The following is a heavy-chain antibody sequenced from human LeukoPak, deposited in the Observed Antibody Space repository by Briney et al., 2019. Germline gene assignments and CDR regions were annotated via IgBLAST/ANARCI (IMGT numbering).Heavy chain of an antibody. J-gene: IGHJ4*02. V-gene: IGHV3-33*06. D-gene: IGHD3-22*01. Sequence: GGSLRLSCAASGFTFSSYGMHWVRQAPGKVLEWVALIWYDGSNKYYADSVKGRFTISRDNSKNTLYLQMNSLRAEDTAVYYCAKSSGYYPEYWGQGTLVTVSS. CDR1: GFTFSSYG. CDR2: IWYDGSNK. CDR3: AKSSGYYPEY.